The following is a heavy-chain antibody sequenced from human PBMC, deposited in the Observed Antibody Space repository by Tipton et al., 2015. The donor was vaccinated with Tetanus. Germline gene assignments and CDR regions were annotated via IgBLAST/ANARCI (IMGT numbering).Heavy chain of an antibody. V-gene: IGHV4-39*02. Sequence: LRLSCTVSGASISDKKYYWGWIRQAPGKGLEWIASIYFQGDTYYSPSLKSRLTIDVDTSQNLFSLKLTSVTAADTAVYYCARHLYGYWFDPWGPGALVTVSS. CDR3: ARHLYGYWFDP. D-gene: IGHD2/OR15-2a*01. CDR1: GASISDKKYY. CDR2: IYFQGDT. J-gene: IGHJ5*02.